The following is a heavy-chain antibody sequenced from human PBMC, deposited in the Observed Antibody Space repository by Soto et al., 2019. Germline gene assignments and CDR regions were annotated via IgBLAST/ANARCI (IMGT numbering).Heavy chain of an antibody. CDR2: MSYDGSNK. J-gene: IGHJ4*02. CDR3: FAVAATLGLYFDY. CDR1: GFTFSSYA. V-gene: IGHV3-30-3*01. D-gene: IGHD2-15*01. Sequence: QVQLVESGGGVVQPGRSLRLSCAASGFTFSSYAMHWVRQAPGKGLEWVAVMSYDGSNKYYADSVKGRFTSSRDNSRNTLYLKMNSLRSEDTAVYYCFAVAATLGLYFDYWCQGTLVTASS.